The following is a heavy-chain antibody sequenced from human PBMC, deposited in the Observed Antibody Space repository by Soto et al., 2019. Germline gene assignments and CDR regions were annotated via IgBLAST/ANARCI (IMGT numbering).Heavy chain of an antibody. J-gene: IGHJ6*03. D-gene: IGHD2-8*01. CDR2: IWYDGSNK. CDR3: ARVGCTNAVCHKGAYYYYYYIDV. Sequence: GGALRLSCAASGFTFSSYGMHWVRQAPGKGLEWVAVIWYDGSNKYYADSVKGRFTISRDNSKNTLYLQMNSLRAEDTAVYYCARVGCTNAVCHKGAYYYYYYIDVWGKGTTVSVSS. CDR1: GFTFSSYG. V-gene: IGHV3-33*01.